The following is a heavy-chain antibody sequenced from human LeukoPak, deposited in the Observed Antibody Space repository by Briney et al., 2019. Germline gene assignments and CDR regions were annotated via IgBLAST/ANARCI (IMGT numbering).Heavy chain of an antibody. D-gene: IGHD3-10*01. V-gene: IGHV3-23*01. CDR2: ISGSGGTI. Sequence: GGTLRLSCAASGFTFSSYGMSWVRQAPGKGLEWVSAISGSGGTIYYADSVKGRFTISRDNAKNSLYLQMNSLRAEDTAVYYCASYYGSGSYYSGIAYYYYYMDVWGKGTTVTISS. J-gene: IGHJ6*03. CDR3: ASYYGSGSYYSGIAYYYYYMDV. CDR1: GFTFSSYG.